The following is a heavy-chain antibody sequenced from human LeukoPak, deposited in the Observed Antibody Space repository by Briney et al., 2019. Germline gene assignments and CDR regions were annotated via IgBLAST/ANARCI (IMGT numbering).Heavy chain of an antibody. Sequence: GSLRLSCAASGFTFSSYAMSWVRQAPGEGLEWVAGISASGDSTYYAASVGGRFTISRDNYRNTLDLQMNSLRGEDTAVYYCAKDGGYYDFDYWGQGTLVTVSS. J-gene: IGHJ4*02. CDR1: GFTFSSYA. CDR3: AKDGGYYDFDY. V-gene: IGHV3-23*01. CDR2: ISASGDST. D-gene: IGHD3-22*01.